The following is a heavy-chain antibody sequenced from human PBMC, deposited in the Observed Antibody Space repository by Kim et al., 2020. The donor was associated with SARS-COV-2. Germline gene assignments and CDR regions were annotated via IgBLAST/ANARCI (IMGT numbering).Heavy chain of an antibody. D-gene: IGHD5-12*01. CDR1: GFTFSSFV. J-gene: IGHJ4*02. Sequence: GGSLRLSCAASGFTFSSFVVCWVRQAPGKGLEWVSSISGSGGSTYYADSVKGRFTISRDNSKSTLNLQMNSLRAEDTAVYFCAIGDTANTGLHFDTWGQGTVVTVPS. CDR3: AIGDTANTGLHFDT. V-gene: IGHV3-23*01. CDR2: ISGSGGST.